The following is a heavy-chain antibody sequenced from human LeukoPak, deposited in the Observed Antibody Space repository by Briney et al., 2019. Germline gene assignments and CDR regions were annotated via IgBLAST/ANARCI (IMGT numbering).Heavy chain of an antibody. CDR1: GFTFSSSG. CDR3: AKDQGYDDSSGYQYFFDS. V-gene: IGHV3-30*02. J-gene: IGHJ4*02. D-gene: IGHD3-22*01. Sequence: GGSLRLSCAASGFTFSSSGMHWVRQAPDKGLEWVAFIRYDESNQYYADSVKGRFTISRDNAKNTLFLQMNNLRAEGTAFYYCAKDQGYDDSSGYQYFFDSWGQGTLVTVP. CDR2: IRYDESNQ.